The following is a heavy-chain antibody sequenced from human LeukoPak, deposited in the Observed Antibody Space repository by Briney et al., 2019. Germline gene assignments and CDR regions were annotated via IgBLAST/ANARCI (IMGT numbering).Heavy chain of an antibody. CDR1: GGTFSSYA. CDR3: ARVRGPTVTAYFDY. D-gene: IGHD4-17*01. J-gene: IGHJ4*02. V-gene: IGHV1-69*13. Sequence: GASVKVSCKASGGTFSSYAISWVRQATGQGLEWMGGIIPIFGTANYAQKFQGRVTITADESTSTDYMELSSLRSEDTAVYYCARVRGPTVTAYFDYWGQGTLVTVSS. CDR2: IIPIFGTA.